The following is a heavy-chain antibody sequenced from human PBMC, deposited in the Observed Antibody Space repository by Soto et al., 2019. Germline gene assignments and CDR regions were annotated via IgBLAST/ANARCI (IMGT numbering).Heavy chain of an antibody. J-gene: IGHJ4*02. D-gene: IGHD3-10*01. CDR3: ATTMVRGVIMPFVFDY. CDR2: IYYSGST. Sequence: PSETLSLTCTVSGGSISSYYWSWIRQPPGKGLEWIGYIYYSGSTNYNPSLKSRVTISVDTSKNQFSLKLSSVTAADTAVCYCATTMVRGVIMPFVFDYWGQGTLVTVSS. V-gene: IGHV4-59*01. CDR1: GGSISSYY.